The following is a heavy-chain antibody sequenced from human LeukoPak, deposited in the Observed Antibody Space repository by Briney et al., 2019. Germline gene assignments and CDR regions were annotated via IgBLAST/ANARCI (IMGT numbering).Heavy chain of an antibody. V-gene: IGHV1-8*01. CDR3: ARRNTAMVAGLDY. CDR2: MNPNSGNR. J-gene: IGHJ4*02. CDR1: GYTFTTYD. Sequence: ASVKVSCKASGYTFTTYDINWVRQATGQGLEWVGWMNPNSGNRGYAQKFQGRVTMTRNTSISTAFMELSGLRSEDTAVYFCARRNTAMVAGLDYWGQGSLVTVSS. D-gene: IGHD5-18*01.